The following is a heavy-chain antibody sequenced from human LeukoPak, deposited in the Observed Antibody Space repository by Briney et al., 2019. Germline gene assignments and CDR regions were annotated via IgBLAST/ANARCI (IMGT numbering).Heavy chain of an antibody. D-gene: IGHD6-13*01. CDR1: GDSVSSNSAA. J-gene: IGHJ5*02. V-gene: IGHV6-1*01. CDR2: TYYRSKWYN. CDR3: AREDAAAGPMWWFDP. Sequence: SQTLSLTCAISGDSVSSNSAARNWIRQSPSRGLEWLGRTYYRSKWYNDYAVSVKSRITINPDTSKNQFSLQLNSVTPEDTAVYYCAREDAAAGPMWWFDPWGQGTLVTVSS.